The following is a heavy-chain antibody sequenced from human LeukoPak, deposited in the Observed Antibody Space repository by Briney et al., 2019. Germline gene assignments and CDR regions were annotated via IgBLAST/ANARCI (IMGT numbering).Heavy chain of an antibody. CDR3: ARDSGYSGYDLNY. Sequence: PGRSLRLSCAASGFTFSSYGMHWVRQAPGKGLEWVAVIWYDGSNKYYADSVKGRFTISRDNSKNTLYLQMNSLRAEDTAVYYCARDSGYSGYDLNYWGQGTLVTVSS. CDR1: GFTFSSYG. J-gene: IGHJ4*02. CDR2: IWYDGSNK. D-gene: IGHD5-12*01. V-gene: IGHV3-33*01.